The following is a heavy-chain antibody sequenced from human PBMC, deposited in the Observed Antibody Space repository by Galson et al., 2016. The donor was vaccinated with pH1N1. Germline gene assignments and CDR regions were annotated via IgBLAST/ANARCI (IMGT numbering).Heavy chain of an antibody. CDR1: GFPFEEYH. Sequence: SLRLSCATSGFPFEEYHIFWVRQAPEMGLEWVSFIRSKVYGETTEYAASVKGRFVISRDNSKRVAYLQMNSLKTEDIAHYYCIPFRWAHNWFDPWGHGSPVIVSS. V-gene: IGHV3-49*02. D-gene: IGHD3-3*02. J-gene: IGHJ5*02. CDR2: IRSKVYGETT. CDR3: IPFRWAHNWFDP.